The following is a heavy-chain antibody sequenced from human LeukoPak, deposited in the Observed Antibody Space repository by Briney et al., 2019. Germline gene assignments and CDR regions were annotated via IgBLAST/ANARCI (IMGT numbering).Heavy chain of an antibody. CDR1: GGSFSSYY. CDR2: INHSGST. CDR3: ARRALPYSYASESPKNWFDP. D-gene: IGHD3-10*01. J-gene: IGHJ5*02. V-gene: IGHV4-34*01. Sequence: SETLSLTCAVYGGSFSSYYWSWIRQPPGKGLEWIGEINHSGSTNYNPSLKSRVTISVDTSKNQFSLKLSSVTAADTAVYYCARRALPYSYASESPKNWFDPWGQGTLVTDSS.